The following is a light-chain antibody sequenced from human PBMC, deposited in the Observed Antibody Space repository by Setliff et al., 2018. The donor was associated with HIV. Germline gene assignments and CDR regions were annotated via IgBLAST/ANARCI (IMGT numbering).Light chain of an antibody. CDR2: YGR. CDR1: NVGSYS. J-gene: IGLJ1*01. Sequence: SYELTQAPSVSVAPGETASISCGGSNVGSYSVHWYQQKPGLAPVLVIYYGRDRPSGVPDRFSASTSGNTATLTISGAEAGDEADYYCQVWNTDSHHPVFGTGTKVTV. CDR3: QVWNTDSHHPV. V-gene: IGLV3-21*04.